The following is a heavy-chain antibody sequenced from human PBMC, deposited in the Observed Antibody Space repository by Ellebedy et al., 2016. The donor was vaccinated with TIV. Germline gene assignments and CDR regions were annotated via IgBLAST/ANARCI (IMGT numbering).Heavy chain of an antibody. V-gene: IGHV1-18*04. D-gene: IGHD2-2*01. CDR1: GYTFTSHY. J-gene: IGHJ5*02. CDR3: ASSPAAHLNWFDP. Sequence: ASVKVSCKASGYTFTSHYIHWVRQAPGQGLEWMGWISAYNGNTNYAQKLQGRVTMTTDTSTSTAYMELRSLRSDDTAVYYCASSPAAHLNWFDPWGQGTLVTVSS. CDR2: ISAYNGNT.